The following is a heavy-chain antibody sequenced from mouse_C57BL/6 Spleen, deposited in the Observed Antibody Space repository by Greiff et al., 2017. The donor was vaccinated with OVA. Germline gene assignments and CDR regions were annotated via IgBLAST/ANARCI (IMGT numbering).Heavy chain of an antibody. D-gene: IGHD2-5*01. CDR3: ARDRIYYSNSYWYFDV. CDR1: GYTFTSYW. Sequence: QVQLQQPGTELVKPGASVKLSCKASGYTFTSYWMHWVKQRPGQGLEWIGNINPSNGGTNYNEKFKSKATLTVDKSSSTAYMQLSSLTSEDSAVYYCARDRIYYSNSYWYFDVWGTGTTVTVSS. CDR2: INPSNGGT. V-gene: IGHV1-53*01. J-gene: IGHJ1*03.